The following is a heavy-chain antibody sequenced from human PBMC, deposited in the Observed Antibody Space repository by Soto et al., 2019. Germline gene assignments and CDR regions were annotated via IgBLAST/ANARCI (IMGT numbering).Heavy chain of an antibody. J-gene: IGHJ4*02. CDR2: IYSGGST. Sequence: GGSLILSCAASGFTVSSNYMSWVRQAPGKGLEWVSVIYSGGSTYYADSVKGRFTISRDNSKNTLYLQMNSLRAEDTAVYYCATRVYDFWSGSPDYWGQGTLVTVSS. CDR3: ATRVYDFWSGSPDY. D-gene: IGHD3-3*01. V-gene: IGHV3-53*01. CDR1: GFTVSSNY.